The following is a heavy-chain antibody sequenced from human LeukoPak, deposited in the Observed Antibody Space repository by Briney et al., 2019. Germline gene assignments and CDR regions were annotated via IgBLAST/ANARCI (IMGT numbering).Heavy chain of an antibody. D-gene: IGHD1-26*01. J-gene: IGHJ4*02. CDR1: GASTTTYY. CDR3: ARDILDVGATHYFDY. V-gene: IGHV4-59*01. CDR2: IHSSGSA. Sequence: PSETLSLTCTVSGASTTTYYWSWIRQPPGKGLEYIGQIHSSGSANYNPSLKSRVAMSLDASKNQFSLTVSSVTAADTSIYYCARDILDVGATHYFDYWGQGSLLTVSS.